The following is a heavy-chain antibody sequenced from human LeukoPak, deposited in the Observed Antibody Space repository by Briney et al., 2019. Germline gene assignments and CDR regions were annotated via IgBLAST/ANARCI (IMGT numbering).Heavy chain of an antibody. CDR3: ARDPYYGSGSYYYREYYYYGMDV. J-gene: IGHJ6*02. CDR1: GFTFSSYW. V-gene: IGHV3-7*01. Sequence: PGGSLRLSCAASGFTFSSYWMSWVRQAPGKGLEWVANIKQDGSEKYYVDSVKGRFTISRDNAKNSLYLQMNSLTAEDTAVYYCARDPYYGSGSYYYREYYYYGMDVWGQGTTVTVSS. D-gene: IGHD3-10*01. CDR2: IKQDGSEK.